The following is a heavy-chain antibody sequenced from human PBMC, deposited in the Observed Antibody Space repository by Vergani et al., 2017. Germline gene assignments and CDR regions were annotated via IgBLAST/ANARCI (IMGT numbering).Heavy chain of an antibody. D-gene: IGHD6-25*01. Sequence: QVQLQESGPGVVKPSQTLSLTCAVSGGSISSGDHCWTWIRQRPGKGLEWIGYIFYSGTTYDNPSLRSRLTISVDTSQNQFSLELRSVTAADTAVYYCARGDTQVPATSHFYYMDVWGKGTTVVVSS. J-gene: IGHJ6*03. CDR1: GGSISSGDHC. V-gene: IGHV4-31*11. CDR2: IFYSGTT. CDR3: ARGDTQVPATSHFYYMDV.